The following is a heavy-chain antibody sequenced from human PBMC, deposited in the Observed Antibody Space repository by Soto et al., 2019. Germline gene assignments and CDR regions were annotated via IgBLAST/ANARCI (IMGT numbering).Heavy chain of an antibody. CDR1: GDSISSANNY. CDR2: ISYSGTT. J-gene: IGHJ5*02. CDR3: ARGRGYSYGLDP. Sequence: QVQLQESGPGLVKPSQTLSLTCTVSGDSISSANNYWSWIRQPPGEGLGWIGFISYSGTTSYSPSLKSRLAISLDTSKNQFSLSLTSVTAADTAVYYCARGRGYSYGLDPWGQGTLVTVSS. V-gene: IGHV4-30-4*01. D-gene: IGHD5-12*01.